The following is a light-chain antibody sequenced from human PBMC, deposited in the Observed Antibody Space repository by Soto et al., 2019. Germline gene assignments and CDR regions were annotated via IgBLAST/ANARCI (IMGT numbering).Light chain of an antibody. Sequence: QSALTQPPSVSGSPGQSVTISCTGTSSDIGTYNRVSWYRQSPGAAPKLLIYEGTSRPSGVPDRFSGAKSGNTASLTISGAEAEDESHCCCSAYVSSATVVFGGGTKLTVL. J-gene: IGLJ2*01. CDR3: SAYVSSATVV. CDR1: SSDIGTYNR. CDR2: EGT. V-gene: IGLV2-18*02.